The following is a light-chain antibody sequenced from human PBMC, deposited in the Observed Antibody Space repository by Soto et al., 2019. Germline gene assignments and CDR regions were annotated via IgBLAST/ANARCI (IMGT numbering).Light chain of an antibody. V-gene: IGKV3-11*01. CDR3: QQRSNWLFT. CDR1: QSVSSY. CDR2: DAS. J-gene: IGKJ3*01. Sequence: EIVLTQSPATLSLSPGERATLSCRASQSVSSYLAWYQQKPGQAPRLLIYDASNRATGIPARFSGSGSGTDFFLTISSRVPEDFAAYYYQQRSNWLFTFGPGTKVDIK.